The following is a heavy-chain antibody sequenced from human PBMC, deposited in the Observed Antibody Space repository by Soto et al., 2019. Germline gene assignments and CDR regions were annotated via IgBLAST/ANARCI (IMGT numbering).Heavy chain of an antibody. D-gene: IGHD2-2*01. CDR2: ISGSGGST. Sequence: GGSLRLSCAASGFTFSSYAMSWVRQAPGKGLEWVSAISGSGGSTYYADSVKGRFTISRDNSKNTLYLQMNSLRAEDTAVYYCAKGHRGYCSSTSCSVSDYWGQGTLVIVSS. CDR1: GFTFSSYA. J-gene: IGHJ4*02. V-gene: IGHV3-23*01. CDR3: AKGHRGYCSSTSCSVSDY.